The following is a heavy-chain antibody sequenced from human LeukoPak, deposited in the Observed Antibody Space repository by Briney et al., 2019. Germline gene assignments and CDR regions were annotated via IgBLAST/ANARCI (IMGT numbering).Heavy chain of an antibody. Sequence: GGSLRLSCAASGFTFSSYAMSWVRQAPGKGLEWVSAISGSGGSTYYADSVKGRFTISRDNSKNTLYLQMNSLRAEDTAVYCCARELYSGYDFWWFDPWGQGTLVTVSS. J-gene: IGHJ5*02. CDR2: ISGSGGST. CDR1: GFTFSSYA. D-gene: IGHD5-12*01. V-gene: IGHV3-23*01. CDR3: ARELYSGYDFWWFDP.